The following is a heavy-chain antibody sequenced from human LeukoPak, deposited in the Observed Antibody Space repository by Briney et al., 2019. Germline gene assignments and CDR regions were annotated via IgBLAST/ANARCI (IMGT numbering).Heavy chain of an antibody. CDR2: ISSSSYI. Sequence: GGSLRLSCAASGFTFSSYSMNWVRQAPGKGLEWVSSISSSSYIYYSDSVTGRCTISRDNAKKKLYLQMNSLRAEDTAVYYCARDLFWSGYIYWGQGTLVTVSS. D-gene: IGHD3-3*01. J-gene: IGHJ4*02. V-gene: IGHV3-21*01. CDR1: GFTFSSYS. CDR3: ARDLFWSGYIY.